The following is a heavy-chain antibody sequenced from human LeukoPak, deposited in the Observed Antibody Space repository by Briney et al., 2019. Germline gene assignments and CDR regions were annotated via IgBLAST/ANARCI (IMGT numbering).Heavy chain of an antibody. Sequence: GGSLRLSCAASGFTFSSYWMSWVRQPPGKGLEWVANIKQDGSEKYYVDSVKGRFTISRDNAKNPLYLQMNSLRAEDTAVYYCARFAVLYYMDVWGKGTTVTVSS. V-gene: IGHV3-7*01. CDR2: IKQDGSEK. CDR1: GFTFSSYW. J-gene: IGHJ6*03. D-gene: IGHD4/OR15-4a*01. CDR3: ARFAVLYYMDV.